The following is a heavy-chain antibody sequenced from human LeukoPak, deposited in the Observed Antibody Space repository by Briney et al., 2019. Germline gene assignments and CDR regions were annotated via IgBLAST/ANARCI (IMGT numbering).Heavy chain of an antibody. D-gene: IGHD5-12*01. CDR2: IRSKANIYAT. Sequence: PRGSLRLSCAASGFTFSGSAMHWVRQASGKGLEWVGRIRSKANIYATAYAASVKGRFTISRDDSKNTAYLQMNSLRTEDTAVYYCTRHVPNNGYANFDYWGQGTLVTVSS. V-gene: IGHV3-73*01. J-gene: IGHJ4*02. CDR3: TRHVPNNGYANFDY. CDR1: GFTFSGSA.